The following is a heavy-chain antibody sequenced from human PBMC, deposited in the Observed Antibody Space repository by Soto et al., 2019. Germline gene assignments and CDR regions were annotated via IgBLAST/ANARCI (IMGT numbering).Heavy chain of an antibody. Sequence: EVQLVESGGGLVKPGGSLRLSCAASGFIFSNYGMIWVRQAPGKGLEWVSSISSASLYIYYADSMKGRFTISRDNARNSLYLQMNSLRAEDTAVYYCARGVRGGGDYYYGMDVWGQGTTVTVSS. J-gene: IGHJ6*02. V-gene: IGHV3-21*01. CDR3: ARGVRGGGDYYYGMDV. CDR2: ISSASLYI. CDR1: GFIFSNYG. D-gene: IGHD3-10*01.